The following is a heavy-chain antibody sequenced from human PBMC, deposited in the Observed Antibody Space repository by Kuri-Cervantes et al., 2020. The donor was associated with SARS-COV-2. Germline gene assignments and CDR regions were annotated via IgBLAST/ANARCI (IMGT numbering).Heavy chain of an antibody. Sequence: SETLSLTCTVSGGSINSHIHYWSWIRQPPGKGLEWIGSIYYSGSTYYNPSLKSRVTISVDTSKNQFSLKLGSVAAADTAVYYCAKYNWNYHYYGMDVWGQGTTVTVSS. V-gene: IGHV4-39*01. J-gene: IGHJ6*02. CDR3: AKYNWNYHYYGMDV. D-gene: IGHD1-20*01. CDR1: GGSINSHIHY. CDR2: IYYSGST.